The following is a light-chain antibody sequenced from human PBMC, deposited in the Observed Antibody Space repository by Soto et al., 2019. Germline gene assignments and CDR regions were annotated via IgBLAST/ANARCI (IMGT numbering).Light chain of an antibody. CDR3: QQYGHSPRT. CDR2: AAS. V-gene: IGKV3-20*01. CDR1: QSVADNY. J-gene: IGKJ1*01. Sequence: EIVLTQSPGTLSLSPGDRATLYCKASQSVADNYLAWYQQKPGQAPRLLIYAASRRAIGIPDTFSGSGSGTDFTLTITRLEPEDFALYYCQQYGHSPRTFGQGTKVDI.